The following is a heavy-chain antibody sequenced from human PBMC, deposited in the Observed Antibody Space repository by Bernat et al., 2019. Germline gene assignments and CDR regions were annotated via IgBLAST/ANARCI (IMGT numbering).Heavy chain of an antibody. V-gene: IGHV1-69*02. D-gene: IGHD6-13*01. CDR2: IIPILDIA. CDR1: GGTFSSYT. J-gene: IGHJ4*02. Sequence: QVQLVQSGAEVKKPGSSVKVSCKASGGTFSSYTISWVRQAPGQGLEWMGRIIPILDIANYAQKFQGRVTITADKSTSTAYMELSSLRSEDTAVYYCATAEQQLPDYWGQGTLVTVSS. CDR3: ATAEQQLPDY.